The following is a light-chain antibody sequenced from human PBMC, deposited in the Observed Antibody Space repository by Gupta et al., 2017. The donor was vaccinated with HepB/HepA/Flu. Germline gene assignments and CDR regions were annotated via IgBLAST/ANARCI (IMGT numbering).Light chain of an antibody. J-gene: IGKJ2*04. V-gene: IGKV4-1*01. CDR1: QSVLYSSNNKNY. CDR3: QQYYSTRMCS. Sequence: DIVMTQSPDSLAVSLGERATINCKSSQSVLYSSNNKNYLAWYQQKPGQPPKLLIYWASTRESGVPDRFSGSGFGTDFTLTISSLQAEDVAVYYCQQYYSTRMCSFGQGTKMEIK. CDR2: WAS.